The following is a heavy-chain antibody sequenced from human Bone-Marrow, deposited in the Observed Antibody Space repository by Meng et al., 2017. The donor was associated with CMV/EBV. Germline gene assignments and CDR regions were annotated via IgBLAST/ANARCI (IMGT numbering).Heavy chain of an antibody. CDR1: GFTFDDYA. D-gene: IGHD2-2*01. J-gene: IGHJ3*02. CDR3: AKDRGHGSTSSGYAFDI. CDR2: ISWNSGSI. V-gene: IGHV3-9*03. Sequence: SLKISCAASGFTFDDYAMHWVRQAPGKGLEWVSGISWNSGSIGYADSVKGRFTISRDNAKNSLYLQMNSLRAEDMALYYCAKDRGHGSTSSGYAFDIWGQGTMVTVSS.